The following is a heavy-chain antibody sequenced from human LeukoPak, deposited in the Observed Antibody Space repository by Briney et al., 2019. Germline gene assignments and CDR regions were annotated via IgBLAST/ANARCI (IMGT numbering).Heavy chain of an antibody. CDR3: ANPGYSSGWYSSLGYFQH. Sequence: GGYLRLSSAASGLTFSTYAMSWVRKAPGKGLEWVAAISGSGGSTYYADSVKGRLTISRENPKATLSLQMDSRRVEDTAIYSCANPGYSSGWYSSLGYFQHWGQGTLVTVSS. CDR2: ISGSGGST. V-gene: IGHV3-23*01. J-gene: IGHJ1*01. CDR1: GLTFSTYA. D-gene: IGHD6-19*01.